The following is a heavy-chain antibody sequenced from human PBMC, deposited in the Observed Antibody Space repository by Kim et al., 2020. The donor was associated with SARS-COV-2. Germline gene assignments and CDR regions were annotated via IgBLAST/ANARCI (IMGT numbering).Heavy chain of an antibody. CDR3: AKGRVDTAMGRPLDY. V-gene: IGHV3-43*02. CDR2: ISGDGGST. D-gene: IGHD5-18*01. J-gene: IGHJ4*02. CDR1: GFTFDDYA. Sequence: GGSLRLSCAASGFTFDDYAMHWVRQAPGKGLEWVSLISGDGGSTYYADSVKGRFTISRDNSKNSLYLQMNSLRTEDTALYYCAKGRVDTAMGRPLDYWGQGTLVTVSS.